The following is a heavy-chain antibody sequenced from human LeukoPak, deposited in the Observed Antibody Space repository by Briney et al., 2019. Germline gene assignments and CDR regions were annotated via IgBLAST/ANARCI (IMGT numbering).Heavy chain of an antibody. Sequence: GGSLRLSCAASGFTVSSNDMSWFRQAPGKGLECISVIYSGGSTDYADSVKGRLTISRDNSKNTLYLQMNSLRAEDTAVYYCARDLQGYMDVWGKGTTVTISS. CDR2: IYSGGST. J-gene: IGHJ6*03. CDR1: GFTVSSND. V-gene: IGHV3-53*01. CDR3: ARDLQGYMDV.